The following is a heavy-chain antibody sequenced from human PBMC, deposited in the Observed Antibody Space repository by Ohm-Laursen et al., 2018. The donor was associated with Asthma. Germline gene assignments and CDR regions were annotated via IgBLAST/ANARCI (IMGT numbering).Heavy chain of an antibody. CDR3: AREDGNSDYYYYGMDV. CDR2: IWYDGSNK. Sequence: SLRLSCSASGFSFRSYAMHWVRQAPGKGLEWVAVIWYDGSNKYYADSVKGRFTISRDNSKNTLYLQMNSLRAEDTAVYYCAREDGNSDYYYYGMDVWGQGTTVTVSS. CDR1: GFSFRSYA. V-gene: IGHV3-33*08. J-gene: IGHJ6*02. D-gene: IGHD4-23*01.